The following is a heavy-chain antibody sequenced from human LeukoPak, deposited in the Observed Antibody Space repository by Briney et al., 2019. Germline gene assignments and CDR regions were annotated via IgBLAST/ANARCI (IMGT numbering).Heavy chain of an antibody. CDR3: ARDLVATIVDYYYYMDV. J-gene: IGHJ6*03. CDR1: GYTFTGYY. CDR2: INPNSGGT. Sequence: ASVKVSCKASGYTFTGYYMHWVRQAPGQGLEWMGWINPNSGGTNYAQNFQGRVTMTRDTSISTAYMELSRLRSDDTAVYYCARDLVATIVDYYYYMDVWGKGTTVTVSS. D-gene: IGHD5-12*01. V-gene: IGHV1-2*02.